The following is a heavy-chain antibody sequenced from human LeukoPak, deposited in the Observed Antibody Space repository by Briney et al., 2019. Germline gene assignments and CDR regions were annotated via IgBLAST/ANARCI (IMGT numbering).Heavy chain of an antibody. Sequence: PSETLSLTCTVSGGSISSGDYYWSWIRQPPGKGLEWIGYIYYSGSTYYNPYLKSRVTISVDTSKNQFSLKLSSVTAADTAVYYCARARVEMATIEFDYWGQGTLVTVSS. CDR3: ARARVEMATIEFDY. CDR1: GGSISSGDYY. V-gene: IGHV4-30-4*01. CDR2: IYYSGST. D-gene: IGHD5-24*01. J-gene: IGHJ4*02.